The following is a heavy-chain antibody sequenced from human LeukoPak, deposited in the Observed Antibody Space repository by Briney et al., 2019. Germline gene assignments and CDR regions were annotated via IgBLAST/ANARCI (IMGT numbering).Heavy chain of an antibody. CDR1: GYTFTGYY. CDR3: ARDGSGSYYKLPYNWFDP. CDR2: INPNSGGT. J-gene: IGHJ5*02. Sequence: ASVKVSCKASGYTFTGYYFHWVRQAPGQGPEWMGWINPNSGGTNYAQKFQGRVTMTRDTSISTAYMELSRLRSDDTAVYYCARDGSGSYYKLPYNWFDPWGQGTLVTVSS. D-gene: IGHD3-10*01. V-gene: IGHV1-2*02.